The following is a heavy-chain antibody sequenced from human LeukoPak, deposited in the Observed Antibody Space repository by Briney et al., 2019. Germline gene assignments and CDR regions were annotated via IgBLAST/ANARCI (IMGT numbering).Heavy chain of an antibody. Sequence: PSETLSLTCTVSGGSISSDYWCWLRQPPGKGPEWIGNIFSRGNTNYNPSLKRRVTVSRDTSKNQFSLRLSSVTAADTAVYYCARGLRDGYNFYWYFDLWGRGTLVTVSS. V-gene: IGHV4-4*09. J-gene: IGHJ2*01. D-gene: IGHD5-24*01. CDR2: IFSRGNT. CDR3: ARGLRDGYNFYWYFDL. CDR1: GGSISSDY.